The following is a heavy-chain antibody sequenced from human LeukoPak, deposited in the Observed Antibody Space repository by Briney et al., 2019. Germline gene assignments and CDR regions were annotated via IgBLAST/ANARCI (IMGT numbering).Heavy chain of an antibody. CDR2: INPNSGGT. D-gene: IGHD6-13*01. CDR3: ARPHPPYSSSRYVLEYFQH. Sequence: ASVKVSCKASGYTFTGYYMHWVRQAPGQGLEWMGWINPNSGGTNYAQKFQGRVTMTRDTSISTAYMELSRLRSDDTAVYYCARPHPPYSSSRYVLEYFQHWGQGTLVTVSS. V-gene: IGHV1-2*02. J-gene: IGHJ1*01. CDR1: GYTFTGYY.